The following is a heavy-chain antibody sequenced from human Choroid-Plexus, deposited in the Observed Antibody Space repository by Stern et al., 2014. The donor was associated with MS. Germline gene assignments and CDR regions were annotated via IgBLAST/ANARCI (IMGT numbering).Heavy chain of an antibody. J-gene: IGHJ6*02. CDR3: ARDQRGITIFGVVTDYYYLGMDV. Sequence: QVQLVQSGAEVKKPGASVKVSCKTSGYIFTGYYIHWVRQAPGQGLEWMARINPNTGGTNYAQKFQGRVTMSRDTSISTAYVELSSLTSDDTAVYYCARDQRGITIFGVVTDYYYLGMDVWGQGTTVTVSS. D-gene: IGHD3-3*01. V-gene: IGHV1-2*02. CDR2: INPNTGGT. CDR1: GYIFTGYY.